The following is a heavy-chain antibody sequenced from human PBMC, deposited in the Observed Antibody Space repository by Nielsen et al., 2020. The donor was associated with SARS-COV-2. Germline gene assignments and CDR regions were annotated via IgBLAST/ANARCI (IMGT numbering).Heavy chain of an antibody. CDR3: ACLQYYDFWSGYHYTSYYYMDV. CDR2: IYHSGST. D-gene: IGHD3-3*01. Sequence: SETLSLTCTVSGYSISSGYYWGWIRQPPGKGLEWIGSIYHSGSTYYNPSLKSRVTISVDTSKNQFSLKLISVTAADTAVYYCACLQYYDFWSGYHYTSYYYMDVWGKGTTVTVSS. J-gene: IGHJ6*03. CDR1: GYSISSGYY. V-gene: IGHV4-38-2*02.